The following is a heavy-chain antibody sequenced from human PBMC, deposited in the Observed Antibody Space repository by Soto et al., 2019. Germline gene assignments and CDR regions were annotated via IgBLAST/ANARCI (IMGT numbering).Heavy chain of an antibody. J-gene: IGHJ5*02. CDR3: ARSYYYGSGSVNWFDP. Sequence: GTSVKLSCEACGDSFTSYAMHWVRQAPRQRLEWMGWINAGNGNTKYSQKFQGRVTITRNTSASTAYMELSSLRSEDTAVYYCARSYYYGSGSVNWFDPWGQGTLVTVSS. D-gene: IGHD3-10*01. V-gene: IGHV1-3*01. CDR1: GDSFTSYA. CDR2: INAGNGNT.